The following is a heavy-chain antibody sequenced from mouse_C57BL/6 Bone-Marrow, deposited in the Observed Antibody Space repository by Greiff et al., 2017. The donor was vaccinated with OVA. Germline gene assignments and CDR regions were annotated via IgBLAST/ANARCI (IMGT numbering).Heavy chain of an antibody. J-gene: IGHJ2*01. CDR1: GYTFTSYG. Sequence: VKLVESGAELARPGASVKLSCKASGYTFTSYGISWVKQRTGQGLEWIGEIYPRSGNTYYNEKFKGKATLTADKSSSTAYMELRSLTSEDSAVYFCARRSLKAFYFDYWGQGTTLTVSS. CDR3: ARRSLKAFYFDY. CDR2: IYPRSGNT. V-gene: IGHV1-81*01. D-gene: IGHD6-1*01.